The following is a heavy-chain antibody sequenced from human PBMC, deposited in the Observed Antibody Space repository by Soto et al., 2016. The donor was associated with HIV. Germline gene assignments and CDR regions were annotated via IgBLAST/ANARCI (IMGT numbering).Heavy chain of an antibody. CDR2: IYYSGAT. Sequence: QVQLQESGPGLVKPSETLSLTCTVSGDSISSYYWTWIRQSPGERLEWIGYIYYSGATYYNPSLKRRVTMSVDTSKNQLSLKLSSVTVADTAKYYCAREAVLAGYRGDCSSRNTSYGLDVVGPRDLGHRSP. J-gene: IGHJ6*02. V-gene: IGHV4-59*01. D-gene: IGHD3-9*01. CDR3: AREAVLAGYRGDCSSRNTSYGLDV. CDR1: GDSISSYY.